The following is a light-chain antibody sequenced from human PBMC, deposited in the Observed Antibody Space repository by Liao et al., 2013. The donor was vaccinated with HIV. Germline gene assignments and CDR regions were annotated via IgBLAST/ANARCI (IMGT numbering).Light chain of an antibody. CDR2: QDS. V-gene: IGLV3-1*01. CDR3: QVWDSSNDHPV. CDR1: KLGDKY. Sequence: SYEVTQPPSVSVSPGQTASIACSGDKLGDKYASWYQLRPGQSPVLVIHQDSKRPSGIPDRFSGSNSGNTATLTITRVEAGDEADYFCQVWDSSNDHPVFGTGTTVTVL. J-gene: IGLJ1*01.